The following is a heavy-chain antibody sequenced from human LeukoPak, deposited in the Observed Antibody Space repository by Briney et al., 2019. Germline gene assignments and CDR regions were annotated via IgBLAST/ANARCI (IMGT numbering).Heavy chain of an antibody. V-gene: IGHV3-7*04. D-gene: IGHD3-3*01. CDR2: IKQDGSEK. Sequence: GGSLRLSCAASGFTFSSYEMNWVRQAPGKGLEWVANIKQDGSEKYYVDSVKGRFTISRDNAKNSLYLQMNSLRAEDTAVYYCARGPVLEDYFDYWGQGTLVTVSS. CDR1: GFTFSSYE. CDR3: ARGPVLEDYFDY. J-gene: IGHJ4*02.